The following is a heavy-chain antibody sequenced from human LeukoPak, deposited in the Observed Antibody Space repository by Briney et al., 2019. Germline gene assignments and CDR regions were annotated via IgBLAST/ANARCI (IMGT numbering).Heavy chain of an antibody. CDR2: IYYSGTT. V-gene: IGHV4-59*01. D-gene: IGHD5-12*01. CDR1: GGAITSYY. CDR3: ARGYAGLDS. Sequence: SETLSLTCTVSGGAITSYYWSWIRQPPGKGLEWIGNIYYSGTTNYNPSLKSRVTISVDTSKTQFSLKLRSVTAADTAVYYCARGYAGLDSWGQGTLVTVSS. J-gene: IGHJ4*02.